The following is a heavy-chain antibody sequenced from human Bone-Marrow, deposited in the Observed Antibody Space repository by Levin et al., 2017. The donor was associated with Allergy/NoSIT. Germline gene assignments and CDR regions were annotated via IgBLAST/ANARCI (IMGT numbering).Heavy chain of an antibody. CDR3: ARVALPRYCTSTSCSDSGYYFDY. J-gene: IGHJ4*02. V-gene: IGHV3-13*04. CDR2: IGTAADS. CDR1: GFTFSSYD. Sequence: EASVKVSCAASGFTFSSYDMHWVRQATGRGLEWVSAIGTAADSYYSGSVKGRFTVSRDNAKNSFHLQMNSLRAGDTAVYYCARVALPRYCTSTSCSDSGYYFDYWGQGTLVTVSS. D-gene: IGHD2-2*01.